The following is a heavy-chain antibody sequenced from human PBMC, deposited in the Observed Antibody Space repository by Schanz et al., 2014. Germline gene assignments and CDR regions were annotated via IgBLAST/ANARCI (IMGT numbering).Heavy chain of an antibody. J-gene: IGHJ4*03. D-gene: IGHD3-22*01. V-gene: IGHV1-69*04. CDR2: IIPILDIT. CDR1: GGTFTSYA. CDR3: ARAGQDYSDSSGYATYYFGN. Sequence: QVQLVQSGAEVMKPGSSVRVSCKASGGTFTSYAFSWVRQAPGQGLEWMGRIIPILDITNYAQKFQGRVTITADKSTSTAYMELSNLRSEDTAVYYCARAGQDYSDSSGYATYYFGNWGQGTVVTVSS.